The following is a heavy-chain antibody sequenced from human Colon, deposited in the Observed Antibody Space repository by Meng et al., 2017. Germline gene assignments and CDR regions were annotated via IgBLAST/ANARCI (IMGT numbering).Heavy chain of an antibody. J-gene: IGHJ4*02. CDR2: IWYDGSQA. D-gene: IGHD2/OR15-2a*01. CDR3: VRDFLYFDY. CDR1: GFTFTSYG. Sequence: GESLKISCAASGFTFTSYGMHWVRQAPGKGLEWVAVIWYDGSQAHYADSMRGRFTISRDNSMKTLYLQMNSLRAEDTGVYYCVRDFLYFDYWGQGTLVTVSS. V-gene: IGHV3-33*01.